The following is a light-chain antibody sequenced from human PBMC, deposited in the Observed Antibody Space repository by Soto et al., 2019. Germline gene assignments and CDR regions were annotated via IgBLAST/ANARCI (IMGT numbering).Light chain of an antibody. CDR3: AAWDDSLNGAV. CDR1: SSNIGRNT. J-gene: IGLJ7*01. V-gene: IGLV1-44*01. CDR2: SNN. Sequence: QSVLTQLPSASGTPGQRVTISCSGSSSNIGRNTVNWYQQLPGTAPKLLIYSNNQRPSGVPDRFSGSKSGTSASLAISGLQSEDEADYYCAAWDDSLNGAVFGGGTQLTVL.